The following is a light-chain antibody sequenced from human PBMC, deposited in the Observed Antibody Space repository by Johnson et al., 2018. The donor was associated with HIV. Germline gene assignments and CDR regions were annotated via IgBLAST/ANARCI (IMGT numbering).Light chain of an antibody. CDR1: SSNIGNNY. Sequence: QSVLTQPPSVSAAPGQKVTSSCYGSSSNIGNNYVSWYQQLPGTAPKLLIYDNNKRPSGIPDRFSGSKSGTSATLAITGLQTGDEADYYCGTWDSSLRGVFGTGTKVTVL. J-gene: IGLJ1*01. V-gene: IGLV1-51*01. CDR3: GTWDSSLRGV. CDR2: DNN.